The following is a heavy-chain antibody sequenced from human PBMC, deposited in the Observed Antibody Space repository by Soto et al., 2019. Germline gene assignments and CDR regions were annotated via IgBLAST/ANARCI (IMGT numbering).Heavy chain of an antibody. V-gene: IGHV3-9*01. J-gene: IGHJ6*02. Sequence: EVQLVESGGGLVQPGRSLRLSCAASGFTFDDYAMHWVRQAPGKGLEWVSGISWNSGSIGYADSVKGRFTISRDNAKNSLYLQMNSLRAEDTALYYCAKDILHGYYDSSMGSMDVWGQGTTVTVSS. CDR1: GFTFDDYA. CDR3: AKDILHGYYDSSMGSMDV. D-gene: IGHD3-22*01. CDR2: ISWNSGSI.